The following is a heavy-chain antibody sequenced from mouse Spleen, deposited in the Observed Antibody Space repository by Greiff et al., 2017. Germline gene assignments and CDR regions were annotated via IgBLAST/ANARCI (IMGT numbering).Heavy chain of an antibody. D-gene: IGHD2-13*01. V-gene: IGHV5-9*04. CDR1: GFTFSSYT. CDR3: ASGDLFAY. Sequence: EVKLVESGGGLVKPGGSLKLSCAASGFTFSSYTMSWVRQTPAKRLEWVATISSGGGNTYYPDSVKGRFTISRDNARNTLYLQMSSLRSEDTAMYYCASGDLFAYWGQGTLVTVSA. J-gene: IGHJ3*01. CDR2: ISSGGGNT.